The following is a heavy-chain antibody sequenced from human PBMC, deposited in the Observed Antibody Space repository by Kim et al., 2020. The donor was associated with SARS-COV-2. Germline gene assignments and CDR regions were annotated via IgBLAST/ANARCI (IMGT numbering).Heavy chain of an antibody. CDR3: AKDFQRSKSYAWYYYGM. Sequence: GGSLRLSCAASGFTFSSYGMHWVRQAPGKGLEWVAVISYDGSNKYYADSVKGRFTISRDNSKNTLYLQMNSLRAEDTAVYYCAKDFQRSKSYAWYYYGM. CDR2: ISYDGSNK. D-gene: IGHD1-26*01. J-gene: IGHJ6*01. V-gene: IGHV3-30*18. CDR1: GFTFSSYG.